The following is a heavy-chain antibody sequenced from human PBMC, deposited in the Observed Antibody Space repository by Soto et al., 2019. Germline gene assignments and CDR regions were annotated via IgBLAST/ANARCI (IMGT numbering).Heavy chain of an antibody. CDR2: ISYDGSNK. V-gene: IGHV3-30*18. Sequence: QVQLVESGGGVVQPGRSLRLSCAASGFTFSSYGMHWVRQAPGKGLEWVAVISYDGSNKYYADSVKGRFTISRDNSKNTLYLQMNSLRAEDTAVYYCAKDSKQGSWNYPYYYYYYYMDVWGKGTTVTVSS. CDR1: GFTFSSYG. J-gene: IGHJ6*03. D-gene: IGHD1-7*01. CDR3: AKDSKQGSWNYPYYYYYYYMDV.